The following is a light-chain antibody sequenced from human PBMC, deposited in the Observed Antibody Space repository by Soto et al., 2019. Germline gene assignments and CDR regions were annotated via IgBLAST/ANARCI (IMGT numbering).Light chain of an antibody. J-gene: IGKJ2*01. CDR2: VAS. CDR3: QKYNNLTPMYT. V-gene: IGKV3-15*01. Sequence: EIVMTQSPATLSVSPGERATLSCRASQSVGSNLAWYQQKPGQTHRLLIYVASNRATGIPARFSGSGSGTEFTITISSLQSEDFAVYYCQKYNNLTPMYTFGQGTKLEIK. CDR1: QSVGSN.